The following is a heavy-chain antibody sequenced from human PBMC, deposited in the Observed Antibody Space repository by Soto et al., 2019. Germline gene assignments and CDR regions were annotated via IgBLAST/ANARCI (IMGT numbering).Heavy chain of an antibody. CDR2: IGWSSYRI. CDR3: ARALISSYWPFDI. CDR1: GFTFDDYA. V-gene: IGHV3-9*01. D-gene: IGHD6-13*01. Sequence: EVQLVESGGGLVQPGRSLRLSCAASGFTFDDYAIHWVRQVPGKGLEWVTGIGWSSYRIGYVDSVKGRFTVSRDNAKNSLYLQVNSLRVEDTALYYCARALISSYWPFDILGQGIMVTVSS. J-gene: IGHJ3*02.